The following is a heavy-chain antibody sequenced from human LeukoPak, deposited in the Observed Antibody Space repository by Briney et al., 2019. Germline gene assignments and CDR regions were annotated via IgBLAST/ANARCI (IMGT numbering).Heavy chain of an antibody. CDR1: GFIFSNYA. CDR2: ISGSGGRT. J-gene: IGHJ6*04. Sequence: PGGSLRLSCAASGFIFSNYAMNWVRQAPGKGLEWVSAISGSGGRTYYADSVKGRFTISRDNAKNSLYLQMNSLRAEDTAVYYCAELGITMIGGVWGKGTTVTISS. D-gene: IGHD3-10*02. V-gene: IGHV3-23*01. CDR3: AELGITMIGGV.